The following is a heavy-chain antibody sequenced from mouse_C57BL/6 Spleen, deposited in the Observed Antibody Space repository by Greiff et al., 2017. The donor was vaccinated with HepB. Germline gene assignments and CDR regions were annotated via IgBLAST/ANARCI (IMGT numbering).Heavy chain of an antibody. Sequence: VKLQQPGAELVMPGASVKLSCKASGYTFTSYWMHWVKQRPGQGLEWIGEIDPSDSYTNYNQKFKGKSTLTVDKSSSTAYMQLSSLTSEDSAVYYCARRNYYGSSYPMDYWGQGTSVTVSS. CDR1: GYTFTSYW. CDR3: ARRNYYGSSYPMDY. J-gene: IGHJ4*01. CDR2: IDPSDSYT. D-gene: IGHD1-1*01. V-gene: IGHV1-69*01.